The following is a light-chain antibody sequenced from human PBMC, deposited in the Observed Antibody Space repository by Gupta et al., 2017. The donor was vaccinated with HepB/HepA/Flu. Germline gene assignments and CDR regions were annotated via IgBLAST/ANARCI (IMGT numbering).Light chain of an antibody. CDR1: SSDVGGYNY. V-gene: IGLV2-11*01. CDR2: DVS. J-gene: IGLJ2*01. CDR3: CSYAGSPEV. Sequence: QSALTQPRSVSGSPGQSVTISCTGTSSDVGGYNYVSWYQQHPGKAPKLMIYDVSKRPSGVPDRFSCSKSGNTASLTISGLQAEDEADYYCCSYAGSPEVFGGGTKLTVL.